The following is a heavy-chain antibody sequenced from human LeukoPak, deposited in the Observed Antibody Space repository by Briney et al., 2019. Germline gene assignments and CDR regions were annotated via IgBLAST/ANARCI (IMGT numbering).Heavy chain of an antibody. J-gene: IGHJ4*02. V-gene: IGHV3-74*01. D-gene: IGHD2-21*02. CDR3: ARGPGPYCGGDCYYFDY. Sequence: PGGSLRLSCAVSGFIFSRYWMHWVRQAAGKGLVWVSRINNDGSGTSYADSVKGRFTISRDNAKNTLYLQMNTLRAEDTAVYYCARGPGPYCGGDCYYFDYWGPGTLVTVSS. CDR1: GFIFSRYW. CDR2: INNDGSGT.